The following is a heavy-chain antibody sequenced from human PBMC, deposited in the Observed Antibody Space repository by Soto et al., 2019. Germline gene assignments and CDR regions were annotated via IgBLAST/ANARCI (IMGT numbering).Heavy chain of an antibody. J-gene: IGHJ3*02. Sequence: GGSLRLSCAASGFTFSSYSMNWVRQAPGKGLEWVSSISSSSSYIYYADSVKGRFTISRDNAKNSLYLQMNSLRTEDTAVYYCARDLSQLLWFGESPGHDAFDIWGQGTMVTVSS. CDR2: ISSSSSYI. CDR3: ARDLSQLLWFGESPGHDAFDI. V-gene: IGHV3-21*01. CDR1: GFTFSSYS. D-gene: IGHD3-10*01.